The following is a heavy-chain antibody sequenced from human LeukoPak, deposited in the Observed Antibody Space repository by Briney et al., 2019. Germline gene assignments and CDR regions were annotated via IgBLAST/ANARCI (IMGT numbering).Heavy chain of an antibody. J-gene: IGHJ4*02. Sequence: GASVKVSCKXSGYTFTDYYMHWVQQAPRKGLEWMGLVDPEDGETIYAEKFKGRVTITPDTSTDTAYMELSSLRSEDTAVYYCATGIAVAGIPYYFDYWGQGTLVTVSS. CDR1: GYTFTDYY. V-gene: IGHV1-69-2*01. CDR3: ATGIAVAGIPYYFDY. CDR2: VDPEDGET. D-gene: IGHD6-19*01.